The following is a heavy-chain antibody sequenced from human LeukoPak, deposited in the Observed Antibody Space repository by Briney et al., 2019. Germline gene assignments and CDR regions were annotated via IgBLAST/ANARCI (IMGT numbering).Heavy chain of an antibody. CDR2: MNTNSGNT. Sequence: ASVKVSCKCSGYTFTSYDINWVRQATAQGLEWVGWMNTNSGNTGYAQKFHGRVTMTRTISISKDYMVLRRLRLEDTATYDCVTGKDVLRYFDWLTASFWAQGTLVSVSS. V-gene: IGHV1-8*01. CDR3: VTGKDVLRYFDWLTASF. D-gene: IGHD3-9*01. CDR1: GYTFTSYD. J-gene: IGHJ4*02.